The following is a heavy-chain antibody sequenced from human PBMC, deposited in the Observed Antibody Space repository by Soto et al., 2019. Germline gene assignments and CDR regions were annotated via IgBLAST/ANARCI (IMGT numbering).Heavy chain of an antibody. D-gene: IGHD2-2*01. V-gene: IGHV3-48*02. J-gene: IGHJ4*02. Sequence: EVQLVESGGGLVQPGGSLRLSCAASGFTFSSYSMNWVRQAPGQGLEWASYFSSVTATISYADSVKGRFTISRDNAKNALYLQMNSLRDEDTAVYYCARDFQYLFDYWGQGTLVTVSS. CDR3: ARDFQYLFDY. CDR2: FSSVTATI. CDR1: GFTFSSYS.